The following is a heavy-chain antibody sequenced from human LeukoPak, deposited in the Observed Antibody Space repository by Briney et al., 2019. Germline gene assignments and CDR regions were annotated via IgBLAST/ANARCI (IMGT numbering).Heavy chain of an antibody. CDR1: GFTFSSYW. J-gene: IGHJ4*02. V-gene: IGHV3-74*01. Sequence: QPGGSLRLSCAAFGFTFSSYWMHWVRQAPGKGLVWVSRINSDGSSTSYADSVKGRFTISRDNAKNTLYLQMNRLRAEDTAVYYCARDRPLFSWDYWGQGTLVTVSS. CDR3: ARDRPLFSWDY. CDR2: INSDGSST. D-gene: IGHD2/OR15-2a*01.